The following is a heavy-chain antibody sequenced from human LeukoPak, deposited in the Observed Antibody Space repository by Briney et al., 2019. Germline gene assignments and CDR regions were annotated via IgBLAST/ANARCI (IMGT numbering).Heavy chain of an antibody. D-gene: IGHD2-2*01. CDR1: GFTFSSYW. J-gene: IGHJ4*02. Sequence: PGGSLRLSCAASGFTFSSYWMSWVRQAPGKGLEWVSVIHSGGNTFYADSAKGRFTISRDNSKNTLYLQMNSLRAEDTAVYYCARGDIVVVPTAVGSWDYWGQGTLVTVSS. V-gene: IGHV3-53*01. CDR3: ARGDIVVVPTAVGSWDY. CDR2: IHSGGNT.